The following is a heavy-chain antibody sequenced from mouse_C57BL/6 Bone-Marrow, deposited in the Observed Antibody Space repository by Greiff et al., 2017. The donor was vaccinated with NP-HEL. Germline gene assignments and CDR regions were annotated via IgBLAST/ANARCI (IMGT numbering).Heavy chain of an antibody. Sequence: EVQGVESGEGLVKPGGSLKLSCAASGFTFSSYAMSWVRQTPEKRLEWVAYISSGGDYIYYADTVKGRFTISRDNARNTLYLQMSSLKSEDTAMYYCTRENYGSSYEGWYFDVWGTGTTVTVSS. D-gene: IGHD1-1*01. CDR3: TRENYGSSYEGWYFDV. J-gene: IGHJ1*03. V-gene: IGHV5-9-1*02. CDR1: GFTFSSYA. CDR2: ISSGGDYI.